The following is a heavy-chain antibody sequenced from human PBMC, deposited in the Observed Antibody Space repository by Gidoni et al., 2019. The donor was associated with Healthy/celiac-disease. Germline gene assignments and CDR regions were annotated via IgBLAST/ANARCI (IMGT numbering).Heavy chain of an antibody. Sequence: QLQLQESGPGLVKPSETLSLTCTVPGGSISSSSYYWGWIRQPPGKGLEWIGSIYYSGSTYYNPSLKSRVTISVDTSKNQFSLKLSSVTAADTAVYYCARRERRAAAGVDYWGQGTLVTVSS. CDR3: ARRERRAAAGVDY. D-gene: IGHD6-13*01. CDR1: GGSISSSSYY. V-gene: IGHV4-39*01. CDR2: IYYSGST. J-gene: IGHJ4*02.